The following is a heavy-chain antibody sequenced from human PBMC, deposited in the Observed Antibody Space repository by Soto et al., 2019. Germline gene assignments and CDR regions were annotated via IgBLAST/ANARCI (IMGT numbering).Heavy chain of an antibody. CDR3: AKDNRVVVITSPDY. CDR2: ISYDGSNK. CDR1: GFTLSRYG. J-gene: IGHJ4*02. V-gene: IGHV3-30*18. D-gene: IGHD3-22*01. Sequence: LSLSCAASGFTLSRYGMHFVRQAPGKGLEWVAVISYDGSNKYYADSVKGRFTISRDNSKNTLYLQMNSLRAEDTAVYYCAKDNRVVVITSPDYWGQGTLVTVSS.